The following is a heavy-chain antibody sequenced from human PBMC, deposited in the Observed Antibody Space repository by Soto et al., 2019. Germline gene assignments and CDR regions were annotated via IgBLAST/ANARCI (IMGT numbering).Heavy chain of an antibody. CDR1: GYTFTGYY. Sequence: ASVKVSCKASGYTFTGYYMHWVRQAPGQGLEWMGWINPNSGGTNYAQKFQGWATMTRDTSISTAYMELSRLRSDDTAVYYCARGSYGDYVLKYFQHWGQGTLVTVSS. V-gene: IGHV1-2*04. D-gene: IGHD4-17*01. J-gene: IGHJ1*01. CDR3: ARGSYGDYVLKYFQH. CDR2: INPNSGGT.